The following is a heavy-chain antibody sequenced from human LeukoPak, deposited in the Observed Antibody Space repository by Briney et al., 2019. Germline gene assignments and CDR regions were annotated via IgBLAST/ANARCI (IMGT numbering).Heavy chain of an antibody. CDR1: GFPFGTFS. Sequence: GGSLRLSCAASGFPFGTFSMYWVRQAPGKGLEWVSSISGSSNYIYYADSVKGRFTISRDNAKNSPYLQMNSLRAEDTAVYYCASLRDCTSGSCYSRLDYWGQGSLVTVSS. CDR2: ISGSSNYI. CDR3: ASLRDCTSGSCYSRLDY. J-gene: IGHJ4*02. V-gene: IGHV3-21*06. D-gene: IGHD2-15*01.